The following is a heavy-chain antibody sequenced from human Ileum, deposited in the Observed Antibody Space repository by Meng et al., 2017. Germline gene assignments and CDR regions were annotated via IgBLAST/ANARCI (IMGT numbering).Heavy chain of an antibody. CDR1: GFIFSSYD. V-gene: IGHV1-8*01. J-gene: IGHJ5*02. Sequence: QVQLVQSWPEVKKPGASVTVSCKASGFIFSSYDINWVRQAPRQGLEWMGWMNPNSGNTGFAQKFQDRITMTRDTSINTAYMELSSLTSEDTAVYYCARGGKIRVTTDWFDPWGQGTLVTVSS. CDR3: ARGGKIRVTTDWFDP. CDR2: MNPNSGNT. D-gene: IGHD4-17*01.